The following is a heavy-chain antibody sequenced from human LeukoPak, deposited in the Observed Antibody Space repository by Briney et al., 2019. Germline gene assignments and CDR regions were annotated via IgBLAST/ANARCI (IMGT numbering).Heavy chain of an antibody. CDR1: GYTFTGYY. J-gene: IGHJ4*02. V-gene: IGHV1-2*02. CDR2: INPNSGGT. CDR3: VRFPSSSSWYDDY. Sequence: ASVKVSCKASGYTFTGYYMHWVRQAPGQGLEWMGWINPNSGGTNYAQKFQGRVTMTRDTSISTAYMELSRLRSDDTAVYYCVRFPSSSSWYDDYWGQGTLVTVSS. D-gene: IGHD6-13*01.